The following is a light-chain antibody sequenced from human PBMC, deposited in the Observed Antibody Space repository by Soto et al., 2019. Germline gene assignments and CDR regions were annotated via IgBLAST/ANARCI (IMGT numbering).Light chain of an antibody. CDR2: GTS. CDR1: QSVSSYS. V-gene: IGKV3-20*01. J-gene: IGKJ1*01. CDR3: QQYDSSPRT. Sequence: ENVLTQSPGTLSLSPGERATLSCRASQSVSSYSLAWYQQKPGQAPRLVMYGTSNRATGIPDRFSGSGSGTDFTLTISRLEPEDFAVYYCQQYDSSPRTFGQETKVEIK.